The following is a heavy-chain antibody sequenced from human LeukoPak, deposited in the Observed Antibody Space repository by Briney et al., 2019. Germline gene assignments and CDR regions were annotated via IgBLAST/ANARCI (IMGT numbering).Heavy chain of an antibody. J-gene: IGHJ2*01. D-gene: IGHD6-13*01. Sequence: PSETLSLTCTVSGGSISSYYWSWIRQPPGKGLEWIGYIYYSGSTNYNPSLKSRVTISVDTSKNQFSLKLSSVTAADTAVYYCARLYGAAGYWYFDLWGRGTPVTVSS. V-gene: IGHV4-59*08. CDR2: IYYSGST. CDR3: ARLYGAAGYWYFDL. CDR1: GGSISSYY.